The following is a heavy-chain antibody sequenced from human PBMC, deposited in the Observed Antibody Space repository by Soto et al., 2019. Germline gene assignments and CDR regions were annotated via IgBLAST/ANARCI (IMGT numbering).Heavy chain of an antibody. V-gene: IGHV4-4*07. D-gene: IGHD3-9*01. J-gene: IGHJ1*01. CDR3: ARGGAHRDIDS. CDR1: GDSVSSYY. Sequence: ATLSLTSTVSGDSVSSYYGNLIRHTAGKGMEWIGLIYTIVMPTYNPSLKRRVTMSVDTSKKQFSLKLSYVTAADTALYSCARGGAHRDIDSRGQGNLVNVSS. CDR2: IYTIVMP.